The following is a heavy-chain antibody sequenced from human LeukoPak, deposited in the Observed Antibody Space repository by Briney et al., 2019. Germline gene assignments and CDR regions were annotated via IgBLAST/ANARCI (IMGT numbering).Heavy chain of an antibody. Sequence: GASVKVSCKASGYTVTKFGISWVRQAPGQGLEWLGWTSAYNGQTHYAQKFQGGVTMTTDSSTNTAYMDLLSLRSDDTAVYYCARESNYYDTRGYQTYYFDYWGQGTLVTVSS. CDR2: TSAYNGQT. CDR3: ARESNYYDTRGYQTYYFDY. CDR1: GYTVTKFG. D-gene: IGHD3-22*01. V-gene: IGHV1-18*01. J-gene: IGHJ4*02.